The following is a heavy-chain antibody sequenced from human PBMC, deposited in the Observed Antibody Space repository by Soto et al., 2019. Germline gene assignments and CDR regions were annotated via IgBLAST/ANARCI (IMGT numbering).Heavy chain of an antibody. CDR3: ASAGGTY. V-gene: IGHV3-21*02. D-gene: IGHD2-8*02. CDR1: GFTFQTYS. Sequence: EVLLVESGGGLVKPGGSLRLSCAASGFTFQTYSMNWVRQAPGKGLEWVSSIDSGSNFIHYADSVKGRFTISRDNADNSLHLQMNSLRAEDSGVYYCASAGGTYWGHRALVTVSS. CDR2: IDSGSNFI. J-gene: IGHJ4*01.